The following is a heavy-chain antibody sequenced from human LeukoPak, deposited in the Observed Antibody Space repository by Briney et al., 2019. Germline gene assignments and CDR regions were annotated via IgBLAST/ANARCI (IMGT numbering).Heavy chain of an antibody. V-gene: IGHV3-30*02. CDR1: GFSFSSFG. CDR3: ANDTGDYYDTSGNYYAGWFDP. Sequence: GGSLRLSCEASGFSFSSFGLQWVRQAPGKGLEWVAFIRYDGNNKYFADSVKGRFSISRDNSKNTVYLQMNSLRPEDTAVYHCANDTGDYYDTSGNYYAGWFDPWGQGTLVTVSS. D-gene: IGHD3-22*01. J-gene: IGHJ5*02. CDR2: IRYDGNNK.